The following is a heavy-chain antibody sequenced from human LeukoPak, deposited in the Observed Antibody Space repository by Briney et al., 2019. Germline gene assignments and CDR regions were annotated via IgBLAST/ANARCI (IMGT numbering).Heavy chain of an antibody. Sequence: PSQTLSLTCTVAGGSINSGTHYWSWIRQPAGKSLEWIGRIYTTGNTNYNPSLKSRITISLDTSKNQFSLKLSSVTAADTAEHYCARGRRTMVSGVVEYYYNYMDVWGKGTTVTVSS. CDR3: ARGRRTMVSGVVEYYYNYMDV. V-gene: IGHV4-61*02. D-gene: IGHD3-3*01. CDR2: IYTTGNT. J-gene: IGHJ6*03. CDR1: GGSINSGTHY.